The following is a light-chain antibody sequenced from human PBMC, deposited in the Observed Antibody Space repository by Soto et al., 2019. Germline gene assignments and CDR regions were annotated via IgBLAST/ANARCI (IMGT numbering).Light chain of an antibody. CDR3: ASCDDSLNALV. CDR1: TSNIGNNP. V-gene: IGLV1-44*01. J-gene: IGLJ3*02. Sequence: QSVLTQPPSASGTPGQSVTISCSGSTSNIGNNPVNWYQQLPGTAPKLLIFTNDQRPSGVPDRFSGSKSGTSASLAISGLQSEDEAHYYCASCDDSLNALVFGGGTKVTVL. CDR2: TND.